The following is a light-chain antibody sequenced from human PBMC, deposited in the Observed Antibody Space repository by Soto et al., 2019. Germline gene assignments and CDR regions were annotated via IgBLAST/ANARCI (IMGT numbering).Light chain of an antibody. Sequence: DIQMTQSPTSLYASVGDRVTITCRASQNINNYLNWYQQKLGKAPKLLIYIASTLESGVPSRFSGSGSGTDFTLTISSLQAEDFETYYCQQSFSTPRTFGQGTKVDIK. J-gene: IGKJ1*01. CDR3: QQSFSTPRT. V-gene: IGKV1-39*01. CDR1: QNINNY. CDR2: IAS.